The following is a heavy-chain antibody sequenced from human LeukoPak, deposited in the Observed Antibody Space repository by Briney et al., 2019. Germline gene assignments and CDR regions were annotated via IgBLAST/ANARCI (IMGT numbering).Heavy chain of an antibody. D-gene: IGHD6-13*01. Sequence: GRSLRLSCAASGFTFDDYAMHWVRQAPGKGLEWVSGISWNSGSIDYADSVKGRFTISRDNAKNSLYLQMNSLRTEDMALYYCAARSPIAAAGFDYWGQGTLVTVSS. V-gene: IGHV3-9*03. CDR1: GFTFDDYA. CDR3: AARSPIAAAGFDY. J-gene: IGHJ4*02. CDR2: ISWNSGSI.